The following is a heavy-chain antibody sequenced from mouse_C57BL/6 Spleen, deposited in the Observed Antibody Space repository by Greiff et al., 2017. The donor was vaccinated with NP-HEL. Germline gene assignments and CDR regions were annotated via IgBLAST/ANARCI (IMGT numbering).Heavy chain of an antibody. CDR2: ISDGGSYT. Sequence: EVQVVESGGGLVKPGGSLKLSCAASGFTFSSYAMSWVRQTPEKRLEWVATISDGGSYTYYPDNVKGRFTISRDNAKNNLYLQMSHLKSEDTAMYSCATMTSRSMDYWGQGTSVTVSS. J-gene: IGHJ4*01. V-gene: IGHV5-4*01. CDR1: GFTFSSYA. D-gene: IGHD2-3*01. CDR3: ATMTSRSMDY.